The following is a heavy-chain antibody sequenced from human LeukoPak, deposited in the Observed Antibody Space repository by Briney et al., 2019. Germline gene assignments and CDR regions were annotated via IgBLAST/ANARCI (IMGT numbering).Heavy chain of an antibody. J-gene: IGHJ2*01. V-gene: IGHV1-69*06. CDR3: ARGPADYWYFDL. CDR2: IIPIFGTT. CDR1: GYTFTDYY. Sequence: SVKVSCKASGYTFTDYYMHWVRQAPGQGLEWMGGIIPIFGTTNYARKFRGRVTLTADKSTRTAYMELSSLRSEDTAVYYCARGPADYWYFDLWGRGTLVTVSS.